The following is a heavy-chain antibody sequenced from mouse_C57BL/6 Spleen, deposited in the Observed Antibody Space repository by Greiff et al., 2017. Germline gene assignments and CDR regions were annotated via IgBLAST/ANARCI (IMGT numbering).Heavy chain of an antibody. Sequence: EVKLEESGGGLVKPGGSLKLSCAASGFTFSSYAMSWVRQTPEKRLEWVATISDGGSYTYYPDNVKGRFTISRDNAKNNLYLQMSHLKSEDTAMYYCARGGTTVVEGIYAMDYWGQGTSVTVSS. V-gene: IGHV5-4*03. CDR2: ISDGGSYT. CDR1: GFTFSSYA. D-gene: IGHD1-1*01. J-gene: IGHJ4*01. CDR3: ARGGTTVVEGIYAMDY.